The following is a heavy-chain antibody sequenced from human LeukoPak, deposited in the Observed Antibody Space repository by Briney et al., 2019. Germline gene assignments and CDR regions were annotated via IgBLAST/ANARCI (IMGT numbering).Heavy chain of an antibody. J-gene: IGHJ4*02. Sequence: SETLSLTCTVSGGSISSYYWSWIRQPPGKGLEWIGYIYYNGTTNYNPSLKSRVTISVDTSKSQFSLKLNSVTAAGTAVYYCARSGGYSSPQNYWGQGTLVTVSS. V-gene: IGHV4-59*01. CDR2: IYYNGTT. CDR1: GGSISSYY. D-gene: IGHD6-19*01. CDR3: ARSGGYSSPQNY.